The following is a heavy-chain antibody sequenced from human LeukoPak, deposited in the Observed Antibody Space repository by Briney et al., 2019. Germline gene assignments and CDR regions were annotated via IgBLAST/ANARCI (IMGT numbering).Heavy chain of an antibody. CDR2: IYYSGST. D-gene: IGHD6-13*01. J-gene: IGHJ5*02. V-gene: IGHV4-39*07. CDR3: ARAGSYSSSWLRVYNWFDP. Sequence: SETLSLTCTVSGGSISGSSYYWGWIRQPPGKGLEWIGSIYYSGSTYYNPSLKSRVTISVDTSKNQFSLKLSSVTAADTAVSYCARAGSYSSSWLRVYNWFDPWGQGTLVTVSS. CDR1: GGSISGSSYY.